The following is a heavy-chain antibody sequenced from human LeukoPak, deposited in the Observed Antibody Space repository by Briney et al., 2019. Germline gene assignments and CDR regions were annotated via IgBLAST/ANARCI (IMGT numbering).Heavy chain of an antibody. CDR3: ARDLSGSFSGYSSGWSYFDY. Sequence: EASVKVSCKASGGTFSSYAISWVRQAPGQGLEWMGGIIPIFGTANYAQKFQGRVTITADESTSTAYMELSSRRSEDTAVYYCARDLSGSFSGYSSGWSYFDYWGQGTLVTVSS. CDR2: IIPIFGTA. V-gene: IGHV1-69*13. D-gene: IGHD6-19*01. CDR1: GGTFSSYA. J-gene: IGHJ4*02.